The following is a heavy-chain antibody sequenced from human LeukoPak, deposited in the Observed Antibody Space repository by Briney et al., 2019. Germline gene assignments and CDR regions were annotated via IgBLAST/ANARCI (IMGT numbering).Heavy chain of an antibody. CDR1: GGSISSSSYY. V-gene: IGHV4-39*01. CDR3: ARTAGVAVAGSRQYFDY. D-gene: IGHD6-19*01. J-gene: IGHJ4*02. Sequence: SETLSLTCSVSGGSISSSSYYWGWIRQPPGKGLEWIGSFYYSGNTYYNPSLKSRVTISVDTSKNEFSLKLRSVTAADTAVYYCARTAGVAVAGSRQYFDYWCQGTLVTVSS. CDR2: FYYSGNT.